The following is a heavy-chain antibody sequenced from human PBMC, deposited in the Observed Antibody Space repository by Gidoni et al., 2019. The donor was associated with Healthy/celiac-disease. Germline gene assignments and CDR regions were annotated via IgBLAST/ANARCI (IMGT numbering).Heavy chain of an antibody. Sequence: QVQLVQSGAEVKKPGASVKVSCKASGYTCTGYYMPWVRQAPGQGLEWMGWINPNRGGTNYAQKFQGRVTMTRDTSISTAYMGLSRLRSDDTAVYYCARGPGGGYDDDTFDYWGQGTLVTVSS. D-gene: IGHD5-12*01. CDR3: ARGPGGGYDDDTFDY. CDR1: GYTCTGYY. CDR2: INPNRGGT. J-gene: IGHJ4*02. V-gene: IGHV1-2*02.